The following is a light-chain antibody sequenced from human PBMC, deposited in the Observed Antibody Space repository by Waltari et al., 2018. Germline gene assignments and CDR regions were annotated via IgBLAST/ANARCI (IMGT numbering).Light chain of an antibody. J-gene: IGKJ3*01. CDR3: QQYGSSPFT. V-gene: IGKV3-20*01. Sequence: EIVLTQSPGTLSLSLGERATLSCRASQSISNNYLAWYQQKPGQAPTLLIYGASNRATGIPDAFGGSGSGTDFTLTISKLEPEDFAVYYCQQYGSSPFTFGPGTKVDFK. CDR2: GAS. CDR1: QSISNNY.